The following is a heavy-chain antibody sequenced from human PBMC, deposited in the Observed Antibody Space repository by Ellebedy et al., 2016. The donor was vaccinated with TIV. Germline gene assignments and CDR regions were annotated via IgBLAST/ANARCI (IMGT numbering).Heavy chain of an antibody. Sequence: PGGSLRLSCAASGFTFSSYAMSWVRQAPGKGLEWVSAISGSGGSTYYADSVKGRITISRDNSKNTLYLQMNSLRAEDTAVYYCAREGGGDYPLRFYGMDVWGQGTTVTVSS. CDR1: GFTFSSYA. D-gene: IGHD4-17*01. J-gene: IGHJ6*02. CDR2: ISGSGGST. CDR3: AREGGGDYPLRFYGMDV. V-gene: IGHV3-23*01.